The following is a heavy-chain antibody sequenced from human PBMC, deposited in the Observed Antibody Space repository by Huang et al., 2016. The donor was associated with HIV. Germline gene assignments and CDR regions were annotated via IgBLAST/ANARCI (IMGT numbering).Heavy chain of an antibody. CDR1: GGSLRDYY. CDR2: IKHLGSS. J-gene: IGHJ5*02. Sequence: QVLLEQWGAGLLESAETLSLTCAVYGGSLRDYYWSWLRQPPGKGLDWIGEIKHLGSSNYNPSLRSRVSISVDGSKKQFSLKLKSVTDADTAIYYCARDATTNPRGWFDPWGQGTLVTVSS. CDR3: ARDATTNPRGWFDP. D-gene: IGHD1-1*01. V-gene: IGHV4-34*02.